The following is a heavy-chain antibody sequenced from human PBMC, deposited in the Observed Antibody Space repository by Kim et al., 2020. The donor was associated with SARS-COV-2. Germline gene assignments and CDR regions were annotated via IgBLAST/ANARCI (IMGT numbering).Heavy chain of an antibody. CDR3: TTDPVWFGELFWFDP. D-gene: IGHD3-10*01. J-gene: IGHJ5*02. V-gene: IGHV3-15*01. Sequence: APVKGRFTISRDDSKTTLYLQMNTLKTEDTAMYYCTTDPVWFGELFWFDPWGQGTLVTVDS.